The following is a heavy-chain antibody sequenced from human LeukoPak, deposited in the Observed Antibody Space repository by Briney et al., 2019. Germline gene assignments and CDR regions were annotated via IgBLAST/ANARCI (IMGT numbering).Heavy chain of an antibody. CDR1: GYTFTGYY. D-gene: IGHD1-26*01. J-gene: IGHJ4*02. Sequence: ASVKVSCKASGYTFTGYYMHWVRQAPGQGLEWMGWINPNSGGTNYAQKFQGRVTMTRDTSISTAYMELSRLRSDDTAVYYCAGGTWYSGSYLGYWGQGTLVTVSS. CDR2: INPNSGGT. CDR3: AGGTWYSGSYLGY. V-gene: IGHV1-2*02.